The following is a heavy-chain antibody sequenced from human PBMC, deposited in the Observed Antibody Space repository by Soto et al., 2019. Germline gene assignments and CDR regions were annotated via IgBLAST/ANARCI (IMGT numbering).Heavy chain of an antibody. CDR2: ISYDGSNK. CDR3: VPLEWELPGDY. CDR1: GFTFSSYA. J-gene: IGHJ4*02. Sequence: QVQLVESGGGVVQPGRSLRLSCAASGFTFSSYAMHWVRQAPGKGLEWVAVISYDGSNKYYADSVKGRFTISRDNYKNTLYLQMNSLRPEDTAVYYCVPLEWELPGDYWGQGTLVTVSS. V-gene: IGHV3-30-3*01. D-gene: IGHD1-26*01.